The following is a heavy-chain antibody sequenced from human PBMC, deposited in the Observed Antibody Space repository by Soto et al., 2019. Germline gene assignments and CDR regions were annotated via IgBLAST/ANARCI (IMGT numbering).Heavy chain of an antibody. CDR1: GYTVRGYS. CDR3: ARDRTRSLFPKYWYFDL. V-gene: IGHV1-3*04. J-gene: IGHJ2*01. CDR2: IFIGNGDT. Sequence: QVQIVQSGAEVKKPGASVKVSCKAPGYTVRGYSMHWVRQAPGQRLEWMGWIFIGNGDTKYLQTLQHRVTMPRDTSAATVYMDLSNLTSEATAVYYCARDRTRSLFPKYWYFDLRGRGTMVTV.